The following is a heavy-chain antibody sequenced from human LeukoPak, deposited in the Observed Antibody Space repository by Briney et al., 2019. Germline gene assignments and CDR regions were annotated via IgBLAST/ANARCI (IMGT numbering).Heavy chain of an antibody. CDR1: GGSISSSSYY. J-gene: IGHJ4*02. CDR3: ARQYGFSYVDY. CDR2: INYSGST. Sequence: SETLSLTCTVSGGSISSSSYYWGWIRQPPGKGLEWIGTINYSGSTYYNPSLKSRVTMSVDTSKNQFSLKLSSVTAADTAVYYCARQYGFSYVDYWGQGTLVTVSS. D-gene: IGHD5-18*01. V-gene: IGHV4-39*01.